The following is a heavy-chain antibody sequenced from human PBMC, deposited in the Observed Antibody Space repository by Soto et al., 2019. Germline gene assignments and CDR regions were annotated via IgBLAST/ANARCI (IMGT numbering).Heavy chain of an antibody. J-gene: IGHJ6*02. Sequence: GPTLVNPTETLTLTCTVSGFSLSNARMGVSWIRQPPGKALEWLAHIFSNDEKSYSTSLNSRLTISKDISKSQVVLNMNTMDPVDTARFCCARSPPRRHFDFCSGYHKRYYYGMDVWGHGRVVTVYS. CDR1: GFSLSNARMG. CDR2: IFSNDEK. D-gene: IGHD3-3*01. CDR3: ARSPPRRHFDFCSGYHKRYYYGMDV. V-gene: IGHV2-26*01.